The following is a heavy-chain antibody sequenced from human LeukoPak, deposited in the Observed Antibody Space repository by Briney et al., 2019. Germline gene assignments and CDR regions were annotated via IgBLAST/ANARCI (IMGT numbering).Heavy chain of an antibody. CDR3: ARHGSGYSGSYNNGFDP. CDR2: IYPGDSDT. D-gene: IGHD1-26*01. V-gene: IGHV5-51*01. CDR1: GYSFTSYW. Sequence: GESLKISCKGSGYSFTSYWIGWVRQMPGKGLEWMGIIYPGDSDTRYGPSFQGQVTISADKSISTAYLQWSSLKASDTAMYYCARHGSGYSGSYNNGFDPWGQGTLVTVSS. J-gene: IGHJ5*02.